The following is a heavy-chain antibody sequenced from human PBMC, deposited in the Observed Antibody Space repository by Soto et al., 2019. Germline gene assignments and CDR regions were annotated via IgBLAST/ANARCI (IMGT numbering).Heavy chain of an antibody. D-gene: IGHD4-17*01. CDR2: IYPGDSDT. CDR1: GYSFTSYW. V-gene: IGHV5-51*01. J-gene: IGHJ4*02. CDR3: ARRRSYGDYALLDYFDY. Sequence: GESLKISCKGSGYSFTSYWIGWVRQMPGKGLEWMGIIYPGDSDTRYSPSFQGQVTISADKSISTAYLQWSSLKASDTAMYYCARRRSYGDYALLDYFDYWGQGTLVTVSS.